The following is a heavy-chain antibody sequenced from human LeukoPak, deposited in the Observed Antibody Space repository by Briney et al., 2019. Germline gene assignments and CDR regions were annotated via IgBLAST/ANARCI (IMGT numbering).Heavy chain of an antibody. CDR3: AKDGSGYYYYYMDV. CDR1: GFTFSSYA. Sequence: GGSLRLSCAASGFTFSSYAMHWVRQAPGKGLEWVAVISYDGSNKYYADSVKGRFTISRDNSKNTLYLQMNSLRAEDTAVYYCAKDGSGYYYYYMDVWGKGTTVTVSS. V-gene: IGHV3-30*04. J-gene: IGHJ6*03. D-gene: IGHD3-10*01. CDR2: ISYDGSNK.